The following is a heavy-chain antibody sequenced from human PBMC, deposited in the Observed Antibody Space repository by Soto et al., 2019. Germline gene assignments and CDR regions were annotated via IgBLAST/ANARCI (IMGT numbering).Heavy chain of an antibody. CDR3: VSVEGTPTVTGDYYYYAMDA. D-gene: IGHD4-17*01. J-gene: IGHJ6*02. CDR1: GGTITYYY. CDR2: IYDSGSA. V-gene: IGHV4-59*01. Sequence: ASETVSLTGTVSGGTITYYYWSWIRQAPGKGLEWIGYIYDSGSANYNPSLESRVTLSLDTSKNQLSLKLTSVTAADTAVYYCVSVEGTPTVTGDYYYYAMDAWGQGTTVTVSS.